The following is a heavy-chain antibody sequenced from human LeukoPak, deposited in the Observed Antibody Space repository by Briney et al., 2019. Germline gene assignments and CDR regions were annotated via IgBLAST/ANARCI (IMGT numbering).Heavy chain of an antibody. CDR1: GFTFSSYS. D-gene: IGHD5-18*01. CDR3: ARGGRDTATFDY. Sequence: GGSLRLSCAASGFTFSSYSMNWVRQAPGKGLEWVSSISSSSSYIYYADPVKGRFTISRDNAKNSLYLQMNSLRAEDTAVYYCARGGRDTATFDYWGQGTLVTVSS. V-gene: IGHV3-21*01. CDR2: ISSSSSYI. J-gene: IGHJ4*02.